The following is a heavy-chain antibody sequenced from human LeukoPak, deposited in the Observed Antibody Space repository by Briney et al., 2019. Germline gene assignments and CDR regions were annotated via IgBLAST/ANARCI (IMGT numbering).Heavy chain of an antibody. CDR3: ARVSGLQSGWYWFDP. V-gene: IGHV1-69*13. CDR1: GGTFSSYA. CDR2: IIPIFGTA. Sequence: EASVKVSCKASGGTFSSYAISWVRQAPGQGLGWMGGIIPIFGTANYAQKFQGRVTITADESTSTAYMELSSLRSEDTAVYYCARVSGLQSGWYWFDPWGQGTLVTVSS. J-gene: IGHJ5*02. D-gene: IGHD6-19*01.